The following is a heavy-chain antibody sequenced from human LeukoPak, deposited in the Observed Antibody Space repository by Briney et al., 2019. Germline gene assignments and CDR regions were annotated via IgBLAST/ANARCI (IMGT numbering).Heavy chain of an antibody. J-gene: IGHJ3*02. CDR1: GFTFSSYS. Sequence: GESLRLSCAASGFTFSSYSMNWVRQAPGKGLEWVSSISSSSSYIYYADSVKGRFTISRDNAKNSLYLQMNSLRAEDTAVYYCARAPTDAFDIWGQGTMVTVSS. CDR2: ISSSSSYI. CDR3: ARAPTDAFDI. V-gene: IGHV3-21*01.